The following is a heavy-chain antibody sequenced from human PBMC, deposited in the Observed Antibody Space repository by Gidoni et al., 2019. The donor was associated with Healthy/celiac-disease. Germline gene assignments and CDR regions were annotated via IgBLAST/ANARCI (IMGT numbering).Heavy chain of an antibody. CDR2: IYYSGST. J-gene: IGHJ4*02. Sequence: QVQLQESGPGLVKPSETLSLTCTVSGGSISSYYWSWIRQPPGKGLEWIGYIYYSGSTNYNPSLKSRVTISVDTSKNQFSLKLSSVTAADTAGYYCARNDCWSGYYDYWGQGTLVTVSS. V-gene: IGHV4-59*01. CDR1: GGSISSYY. CDR3: ARNDCWSGYYDY. D-gene: IGHD3-3*01.